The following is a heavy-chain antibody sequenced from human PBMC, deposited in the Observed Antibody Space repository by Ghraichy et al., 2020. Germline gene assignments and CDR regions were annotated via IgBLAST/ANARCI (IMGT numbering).Heavy chain of an antibody. J-gene: IGHJ5*02. V-gene: IGHV2-5*01. CDR2: IYWNDDK. Sequence: SGPTLVKTTQTLTLTCTFSGFSLSTSGVGVGWIRQPPGKALEWLALIYWNDDKRYSPSLKSRLTITKDTSKNQVVLTMTNMDPVDTATYYCAHSGYDFWSGYLNWFDPWGQGTLVTVSS. CDR3: AHSGYDFWSGYLNWFDP. CDR1: GFSLSTSGVG. D-gene: IGHD3-3*01.